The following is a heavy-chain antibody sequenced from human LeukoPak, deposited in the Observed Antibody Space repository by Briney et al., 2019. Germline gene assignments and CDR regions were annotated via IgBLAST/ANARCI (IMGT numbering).Heavy chain of an antibody. Sequence: SQTLSLTCAISGDSVSSNSATWHWIRQSPSRGLEWLGRTYYRSKWYNDYAVSVKSRITINPDTSQNQFSLQLNSVTPEDVAVYYCARGGEQVNYYGMDVWGQGTTVTVSS. V-gene: IGHV6-1*01. CDR3: ARGGEQVNYYGMDV. D-gene: IGHD1-26*01. J-gene: IGHJ6*02. CDR2: TYYRSKWYN. CDR1: GDSVSSNSAT.